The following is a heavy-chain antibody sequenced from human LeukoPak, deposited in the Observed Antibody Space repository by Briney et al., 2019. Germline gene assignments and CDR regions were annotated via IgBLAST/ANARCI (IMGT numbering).Heavy chain of an antibody. V-gene: IGHV4-59*01. CDR1: GGSISSYY. J-gene: IGHJ3*02. CDR3: ATKGPSDAFDI. Sequence: SETLSLTRTVSGGSISSYYWSWIRQPPGKGLEWIGYIYYSGSTNYNPSLKSRVTISVDTSKNQFSLKLSSVTAAGTAVYYCATKGPSDAFDIWGQGTMVTVSS. CDR2: IYYSGST.